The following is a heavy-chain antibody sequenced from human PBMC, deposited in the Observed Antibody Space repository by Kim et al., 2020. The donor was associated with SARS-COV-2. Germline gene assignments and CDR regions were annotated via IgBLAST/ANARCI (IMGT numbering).Heavy chain of an antibody. J-gene: IGHJ4*02. D-gene: IGHD6-13*01. Sequence: RTNYTPSLTRRVTISVDTSKNQFSLKLSSVPAADTAVYYCARGVRWPFDYWGQGTLVTVSS. CDR3: ARGVRWPFDY. V-gene: IGHV4-34*01. CDR2: RT.